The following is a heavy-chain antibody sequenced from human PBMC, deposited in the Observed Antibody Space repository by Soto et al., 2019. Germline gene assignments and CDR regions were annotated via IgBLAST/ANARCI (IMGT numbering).Heavy chain of an antibody. D-gene: IGHD6-13*01. J-gene: IGHJ4*02. CDR3: ARGSSNWAYYFDF. V-gene: IGHV3-48*02. Sequence: GGSLRLSCAASGFTFSSYAMSWVRQAPGKGLEWVSSITGSGTTIYYADYVRGRFTISRDNAKNSLYLQMNSLRDDDTAVYYCARGSSNWAYYFDFWGQGTLVTVSS. CDR1: GFTFSSYA. CDR2: ITGSGTTI.